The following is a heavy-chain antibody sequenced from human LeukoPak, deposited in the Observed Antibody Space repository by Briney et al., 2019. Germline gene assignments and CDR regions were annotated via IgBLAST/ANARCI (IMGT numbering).Heavy chain of an antibody. D-gene: IGHD4-4*01. J-gene: IGHJ6*02. Sequence: GASVKVSCKASGYTFTGYYMHWVRQAPGQGLEWMGWINPNSSGTNYAQKFQGRVTMTRDTSISTAYMELSRLRSDDTAVYYCARGDSNHAYYYYGMDVWGQGTTVTVSS. CDR1: GYTFTGYY. CDR3: ARGDSNHAYYYYGMDV. V-gene: IGHV1-2*02. CDR2: INPNSSGT.